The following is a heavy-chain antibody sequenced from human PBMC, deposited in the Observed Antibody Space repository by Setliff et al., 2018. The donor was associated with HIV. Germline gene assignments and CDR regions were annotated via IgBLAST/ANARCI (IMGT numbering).Heavy chain of an antibody. V-gene: IGHV3-23*03. Sequence: GGSLRLSCAASGFTFSNFAMGWVRQAPGKGLEWVSNIYSDGSRTHYADSVKGRFTISRDNSKNTLNLQMNSLSADDTAVYYCAKKGFCSGGHCRTDWYCYMDVWGKGTTVTVSS. CDR2: IYSDGSRT. CDR3: AKKGFCSGGHCRTDWYCYMDV. CDR1: GFTFSNFA. D-gene: IGHD2-15*01. J-gene: IGHJ6*03.